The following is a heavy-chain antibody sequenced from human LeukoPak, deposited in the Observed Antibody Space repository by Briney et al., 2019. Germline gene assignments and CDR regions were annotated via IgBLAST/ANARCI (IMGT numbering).Heavy chain of an antibody. D-gene: IGHD6-19*01. V-gene: IGHV4-59*01. CDR3: ARVPRSGWFPFDY. CDR2: LYYSGST. Sequence: SETLSLTCTVSGGSISSYYWSWIRQPPGKGLEWIGYLYYSGSTNYNPSLKSRVTISVDTSKNQFSLKLCSVTAADTAVYYCARVPRSGWFPFDYWGQGTLVTVSS. J-gene: IGHJ4*02. CDR1: GGSISSYY.